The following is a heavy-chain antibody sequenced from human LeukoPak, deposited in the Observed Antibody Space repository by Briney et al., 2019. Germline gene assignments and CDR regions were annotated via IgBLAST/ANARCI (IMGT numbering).Heavy chain of an antibody. CDR3: ARHPITRYYDSSGYSAAGPDY. CDR1: GFRFTTYW. J-gene: IGHJ4*02. V-gene: IGHV5-51*01. CDR2: INPGDSDT. D-gene: IGHD3-22*01. Sequence: GESLKISCKGSGFRFTTYWIGWVRQMPGKGLEWMGIINPGDSDTRYSPSFQGQVTISADKSISTAYLLWSSLKASDTAMYYCARHPITRYYDSSGYSAAGPDYWGQGTLVTVSS.